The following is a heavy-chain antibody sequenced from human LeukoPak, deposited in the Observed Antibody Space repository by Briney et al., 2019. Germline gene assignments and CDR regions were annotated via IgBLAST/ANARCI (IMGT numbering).Heavy chain of an antibody. CDR3: ARDGNCSGGSCYSRWYFDL. CDR2: ISSSSYT. V-gene: IGHV3-11*06. CDR1: GFTFSDYY. D-gene: IGHD2-15*01. J-gene: IGHJ2*01. Sequence: PGGSLRLSCAASGFTFSDYYMSWIRQAPGKGLEWVSYISSSSYTNYADSVKGRFTISRDNAKNSLYLQMNSLRAEDTAVYYCARDGNCSGGSCYSRWYFDLWGRGTLVTVSS.